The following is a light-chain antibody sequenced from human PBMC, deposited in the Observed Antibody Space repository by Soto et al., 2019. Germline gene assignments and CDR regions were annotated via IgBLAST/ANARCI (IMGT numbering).Light chain of an antibody. Sequence: DIVMTQTPLSLPVTPGEPASISCRSSQSLLHSNGYTYLDWSLQKPGQSPQLLIYLGSNRASGVPDRFSGSGSGTDFTLKISRVEAEDVGVYYCMQPLQSWTFGQGTKVDIK. CDR3: MQPLQSWT. CDR2: LGS. CDR1: QSLLHSNGYTY. J-gene: IGKJ1*01. V-gene: IGKV2-28*01.